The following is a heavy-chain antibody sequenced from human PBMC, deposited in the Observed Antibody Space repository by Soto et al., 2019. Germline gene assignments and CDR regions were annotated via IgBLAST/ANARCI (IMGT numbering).Heavy chain of an antibody. Sequence: GASVKVSCKASGGTFSSYTISWVRQAPGQGLEWIGWIIPNIGRTNYAQKFQGWVTITGDTSISTAYMELSRLRSDDTAVYYCARSKKGHYDFWSGYYDAFDIWGQGTMVTVSS. J-gene: IGHJ3*02. CDR2: IIPNIGRT. CDR3: ARSKKGHYDFWSGYYDAFDI. D-gene: IGHD3-3*01. CDR1: GGTFSSYT. V-gene: IGHV1-2*04.